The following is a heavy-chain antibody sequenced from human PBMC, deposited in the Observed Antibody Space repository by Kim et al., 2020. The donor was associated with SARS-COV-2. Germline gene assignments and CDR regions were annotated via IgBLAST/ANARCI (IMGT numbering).Heavy chain of an antibody. V-gene: IGHV3-30-3*01. Sequence: GGSLRLSCAASGLSFDDSAMNWVRQAPGKGLEWLAVISCDGCNKDYADSVKGRFTISRDNTKRTLFLQMNSLRVEDTGVYYCARGNYHDSLSLSGFYNGMDVWGQGTTVTVSS. J-gene: IGHJ6*02. CDR3: ARGNYHDSLSLSGFYNGMDV. CDR2: ISCDGCNK. CDR1: GLSFDDSA. D-gene: IGHD3-22*01.